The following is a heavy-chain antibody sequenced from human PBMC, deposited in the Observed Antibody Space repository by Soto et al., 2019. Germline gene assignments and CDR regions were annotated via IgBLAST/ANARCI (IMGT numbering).Heavy chain of an antibody. V-gene: IGHV4-31*03. CDR3: AASCVGCGGFNYYGMDV. CDR1: GASISSGGYY. J-gene: IGHJ6*02. Sequence: QVQLQESGPGLVKPSQTLSLTCSVSGASISSGGYYWNWIRQHPGKGLEWIGYIYYSGTTYYNPSLKSRVTTSVDTSKNQFSLMLSSVTAADTAVYYCAASCVGCGGFNYYGMDVWGQGTTVTVSS. CDR2: IYYSGTT. D-gene: IGHD2-21*01.